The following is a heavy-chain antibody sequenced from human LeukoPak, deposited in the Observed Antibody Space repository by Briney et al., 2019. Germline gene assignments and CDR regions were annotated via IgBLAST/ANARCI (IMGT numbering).Heavy chain of an antibody. CDR3: AKDRTDCSSTSCYLAFDI. CDR2: ISGSGGST. Sequence: GGSLRLSCVASGFTFGRYAMSWVRQAPGKGLEWVSAISGSGGSTYYADSVKGRFTISRDNSKNTLYVQMDSLRAEDTAVYYCAKDRTDCSSTSCYLAFDIWGQGTMVTVSS. J-gene: IGHJ3*02. CDR1: GFTFGRYA. V-gene: IGHV3-23*01. D-gene: IGHD2-2*01.